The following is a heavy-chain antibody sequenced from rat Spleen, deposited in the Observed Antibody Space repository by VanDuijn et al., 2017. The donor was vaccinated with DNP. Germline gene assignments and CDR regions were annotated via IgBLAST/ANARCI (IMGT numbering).Heavy chain of an antibody. D-gene: IGHD4-1*01. CDR2: ITTGGEIT. J-gene: IGHJ3*01. V-gene: IGHV5-31*01. CDR3: ASGFGWFAY. CDR1: GFTFNKDW. Sequence: EVQLVESGGDPVQPGRSLTLSCVVSGFTFNKDWMTWVRQVPGKGLEWIASITTGGEITYYPDSVKGRFNISRDHATNTLYLRLNSLRSEDTALYYCASGFGWFAYWGQGTLVTVSS.